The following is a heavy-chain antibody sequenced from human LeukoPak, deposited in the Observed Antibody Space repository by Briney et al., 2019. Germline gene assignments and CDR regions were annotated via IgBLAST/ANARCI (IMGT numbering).Heavy chain of an antibody. V-gene: IGHV4-39*02. CDR2: IYYSGST. J-gene: IGHJ6*02. CDR3: AREKRASSSWHYYYYGMDV. CDR1: GGSISSSSYY. Sequence: SETLSLTCTVSGGSISSSSYYWGWIRQPPGKGLEWIGSIYYSGSTYYNPSLKSRVTISVDTSKNQFSLKLSSVTAADMAVYYCAREKRASSSWHYYYYGMDVWGQGTTVTVSS. D-gene: IGHD6-13*01.